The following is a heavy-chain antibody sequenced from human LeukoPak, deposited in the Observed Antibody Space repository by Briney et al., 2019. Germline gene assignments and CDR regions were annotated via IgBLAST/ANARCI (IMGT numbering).Heavy chain of an antibody. V-gene: IGHV4-59*12. J-gene: IGHJ6*03. CDR3: ARDRAVAEWGWYYYYMDV. Sequence: SETLSLTCTVSGGSISIYYWSWIRQPPGKGLEWIGYIYYSGSTNYNPSLKSRVTISVDTSKNQFSLKLSSVTAADTAVYYCARDRAVAEWGWYYYYMDVWGKGTTVTVSS. CDR2: IYYSGST. CDR1: GGSISIYY. D-gene: IGHD6-19*01.